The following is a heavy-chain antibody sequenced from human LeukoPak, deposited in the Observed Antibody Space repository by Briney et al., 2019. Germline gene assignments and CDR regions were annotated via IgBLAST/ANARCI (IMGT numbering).Heavy chain of an antibody. Sequence: ASVKVSCKASGYTFTSYGISWVRQAPGQGLEWMGWINPNSGGTNYAQKFQGRVTMTRDTSISTAYMELSRLRSDDTAVYYCAREWGHGSDAFDIWGQGTTVTVSS. CDR3: AREWGHGSDAFDI. CDR2: INPNSGGT. V-gene: IGHV1-2*02. D-gene: IGHD3-10*01. J-gene: IGHJ3*02. CDR1: GYTFTSYG.